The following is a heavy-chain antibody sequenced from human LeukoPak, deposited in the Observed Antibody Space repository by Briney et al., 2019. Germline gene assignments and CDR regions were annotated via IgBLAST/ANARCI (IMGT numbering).Heavy chain of an antibody. Sequence: SETLSLTCTVPGGSISSSSYYWGWIRQPPGRGLEWIGSIYYSGSTYYNPSLKSRVTISVDTSKNQFSLKLSSVTAADTAVYYCARYLVEGIARWFDPWGQGTLVTVSS. CDR2: IYYSGST. J-gene: IGHJ5*02. CDR1: GGSISSSSYY. V-gene: IGHV4-39*01. CDR3: ARYLVEGIARWFDP. D-gene: IGHD6-13*01.